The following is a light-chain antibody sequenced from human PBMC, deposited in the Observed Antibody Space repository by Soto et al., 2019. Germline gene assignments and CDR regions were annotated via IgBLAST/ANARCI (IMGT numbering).Light chain of an antibody. V-gene: IGKV4-1*01. CDR3: QQYYSTPPST. CDR2: WAS. CDR1: QSVLYSSNNKNY. J-gene: IGKJ1*01. Sequence: DIVMTQSPDSLAGSLGERATINCKSSQSVLYSSNNKNYLAWYQQKPGQPPKLLIYWASTRESGVPDRFSGSGSGTDFTLTISSLQAEDVAVYYCQQYYSTPPSTFGQGTKVEIK.